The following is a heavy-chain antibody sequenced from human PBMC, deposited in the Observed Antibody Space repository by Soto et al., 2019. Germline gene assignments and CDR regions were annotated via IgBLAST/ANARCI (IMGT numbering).Heavy chain of an antibody. CDR1: GGSISSYY. V-gene: IGHV4-59*08. CDR3: ARQSEPYGSKDY. D-gene: IGHD3-10*01. Sequence: SEKLPLTCTVSGGSISSYYWSWIRQPPGKGLEWIGYIYYSGSTNYNPSLKSRVTISVDTSKNQFSLKLSSVTAADTAVYYCARQSEPYGSKDYWGQGTLVTVS. J-gene: IGHJ4*02. CDR2: IYYSGST.